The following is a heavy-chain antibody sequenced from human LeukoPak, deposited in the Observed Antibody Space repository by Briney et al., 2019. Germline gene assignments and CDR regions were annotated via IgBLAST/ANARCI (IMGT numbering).Heavy chain of an antibody. Sequence: KASETLSLTCAVYGGSFSGYYWSWIRQPPGKGLEWIGEINHSGSTNYNPSLKSRVTISVDTSKNQFSLKLSSVTAADTAVYYCARDGVVVVGNYYGTDVWGQGTTVTVSS. CDR2: INHSGST. D-gene: IGHD2-15*01. V-gene: IGHV4-34*01. CDR3: ARDGVVVVGNYYGTDV. CDR1: GGSFSGYY. J-gene: IGHJ6*02.